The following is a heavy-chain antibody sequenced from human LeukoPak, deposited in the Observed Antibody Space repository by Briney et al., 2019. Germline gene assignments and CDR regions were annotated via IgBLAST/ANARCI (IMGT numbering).Heavy chain of an antibody. Sequence: SETLSLTCTVSGGSISSSSYYWGWIRQPPGKGLEWIGSIYYSGSTNYNPSLKSRVTISVDTSKNQFSLKLSSVTAADTAVYYCARRKEGNWFDPWGQGTLVTVSS. CDR1: GGSISSSSYY. J-gene: IGHJ5*02. V-gene: IGHV4-39*07. CDR2: IYYSGST. CDR3: ARRKEGNWFDP.